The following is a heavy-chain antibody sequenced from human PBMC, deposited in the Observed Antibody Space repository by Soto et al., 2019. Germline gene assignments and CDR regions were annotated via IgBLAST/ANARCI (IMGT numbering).Heavy chain of an antibody. J-gene: IGHJ4*02. V-gene: IGHV3-21*01. CDR2: ISSSSSYI. D-gene: IGHD6-19*01. CDR1: GFTFSSYW. CDR3: AGGAVAGH. Sequence: PWWSLRLSCAASGFTFSSYWMSWVRQAPGKGLEWVSSISSSSSYIYYADSVKGRFTISRDNAKNSLYLQMNSLRAEDTAVYYCAGGAVAGHWGQGTLVTVSS.